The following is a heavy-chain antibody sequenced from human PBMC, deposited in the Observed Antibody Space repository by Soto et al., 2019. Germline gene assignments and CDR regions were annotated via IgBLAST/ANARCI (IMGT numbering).Heavy chain of an antibody. CDR3: ARDHGSYGTGIDY. V-gene: IGHV4-61*01. Sequence: SETLSLTCTVSGDSISSGTHYWSWIRQPPGKELEWIGYIYYSGSTNYNPSLKSRVTISVDTSKNQFSLKLSSVTAADTAVYYCARDHGSYGTGIDYWGQGTLVTVSS. J-gene: IGHJ4*02. D-gene: IGHD5-18*01. CDR2: IYYSGST. CDR1: GDSISSGTHY.